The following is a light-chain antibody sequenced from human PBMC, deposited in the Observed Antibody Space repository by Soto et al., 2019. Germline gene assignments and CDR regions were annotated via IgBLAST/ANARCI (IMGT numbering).Light chain of an antibody. CDR1: QTVLNNY. CDR2: GAS. J-gene: IGKJ1*01. CDR3: QHYGSSPTR. Sequence: EIVLTQSPGTLSLSPGERATLSCRASQTVLNNYLTWYQQKPGQAPRRLIFGASIRATGIPDRFSGSGSGTDFTLTISRLEPEDFAVYYCQHYGSSPTRFGQGTKVDIK. V-gene: IGKV3-20*01.